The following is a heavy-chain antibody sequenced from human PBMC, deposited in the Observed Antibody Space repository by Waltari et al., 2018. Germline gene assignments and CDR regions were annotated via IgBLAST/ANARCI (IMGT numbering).Heavy chain of an antibody. J-gene: IGHJ4*02. Sequence: QITLKESGPTLVKPTQPLTLTCTFSGFSFPTSGVGVGWLRQPPGKALEWLAFIYWDDDKRYSPSLRSRLTITKDTSKNQVVLTVTNMDPVDTATYYCAHSPSVNYDTSGYYYVWGQGTLITVSS. CDR1: GFSFPTSGVG. CDR2: IYWDDDK. CDR3: AHSPSVNYDTSGYYYV. V-gene: IGHV2-5*02. D-gene: IGHD3-22*01.